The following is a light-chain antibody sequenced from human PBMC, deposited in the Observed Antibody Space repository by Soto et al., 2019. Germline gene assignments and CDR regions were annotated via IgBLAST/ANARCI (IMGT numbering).Light chain of an antibody. CDR2: AAS. Sequence: DIQMTQSPSSVSASVGDRVTITCRTSQGISSCLAWYQQKPGKAPKLLIYAASSLQSGVPSRFSGSGSGTAFTLTISCLQPVDFSTYYCKQANSFPLTFGGGTKAELK. CDR1: QGISSC. J-gene: IGKJ4*01. CDR3: KQANSFPLT. V-gene: IGKV1-12*01.